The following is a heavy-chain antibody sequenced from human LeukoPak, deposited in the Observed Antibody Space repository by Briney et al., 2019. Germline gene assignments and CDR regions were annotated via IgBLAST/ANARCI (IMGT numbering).Heavy chain of an antibody. CDR2: ISGSGGST. CDR3: ARDLYGDSDDY. J-gene: IGHJ4*02. CDR1: GFTFSSYA. Sequence: GGSLRLSCAASGFTFSSYAMSWVRQAPGKGLEWVSAISGSGGSTYYADSVRGRFTISRDNSKNTLYLQMNSLRAEDTAVYYCARDLYGDSDDYWGQGTLVTVSS. D-gene: IGHD4-17*01. V-gene: IGHV3-23*01.